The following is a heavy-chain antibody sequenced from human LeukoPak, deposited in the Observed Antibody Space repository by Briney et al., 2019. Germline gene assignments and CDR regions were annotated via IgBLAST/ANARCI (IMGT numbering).Heavy chain of an antibody. D-gene: IGHD5-12*01. CDR3: ARDAAGYDLGVDY. CDR1: GYTFTGYY. V-gene: IGHV1-2*02. Sequence: GASVKVSCKASGYTFTGYYMHWVRQAPGQGLEWMGWINPNSGGTNYAQKFQGRVTMTRDTSISTAYMALSRLRSDDTAVYYCARDAAGYDLGVDYWGQGTLVTVSS. J-gene: IGHJ4*02. CDR2: INPNSGGT.